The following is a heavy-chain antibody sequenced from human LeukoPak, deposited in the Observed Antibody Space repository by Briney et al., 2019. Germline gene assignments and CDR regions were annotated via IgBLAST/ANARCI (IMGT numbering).Heavy chain of an antibody. D-gene: IGHD5-18*01. J-gene: IGHJ4*02. CDR3: GKTTAGYSSGQKPAWPVDY. Sequence: PGASLRLSCEASGFTFGSFAMYWVRQAPGKGLEWIAGIFGSGGSPHYADSVKGRFTISRDNSKNTVYLQINSLRAEDTAVYYCGKTTAGYSSGQKPAWPVDYWGQGTLVTVSS. CDR2: IFGSGGSP. V-gene: IGHV3-23*01. CDR1: GFTFGSFA.